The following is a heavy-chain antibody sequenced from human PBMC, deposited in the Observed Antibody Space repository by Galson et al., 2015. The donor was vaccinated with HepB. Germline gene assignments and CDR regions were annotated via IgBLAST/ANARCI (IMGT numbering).Heavy chain of an antibody. Sequence: ETLSLTCTVSGGSISSYYWSWIRQPPGKGLEWIGYIYYSGSTNYNPSLKSRVTISVDTSKNQFSLKLSSVTAADTAVYYCARGVTYYYDSSGWDAFDIWGQGTMVTVSS. V-gene: IGHV4-59*01. CDR1: GGSISSYY. CDR3: ARGVTYYYDSSGWDAFDI. D-gene: IGHD3-22*01. J-gene: IGHJ3*02. CDR2: IYYSGST.